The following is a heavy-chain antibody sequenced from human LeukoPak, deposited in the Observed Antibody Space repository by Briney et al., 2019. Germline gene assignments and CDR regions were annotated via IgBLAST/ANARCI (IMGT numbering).Heavy chain of an antibody. CDR1: GGSISSSSYY. Sequence: PETLSLTCTVSGGSISSSSYYWGWIRQPPGKGLEWIGSIYYSGSTYYNPSLKSRVTISVDTSKNQFSLKLSSVTAADTAVYYCARRDSGSYYDAFDIWGQGTMVTVSS. CDR3: ARRDSGSYYDAFDI. V-gene: IGHV4-39*01. D-gene: IGHD1-26*01. CDR2: IYYSGST. J-gene: IGHJ3*02.